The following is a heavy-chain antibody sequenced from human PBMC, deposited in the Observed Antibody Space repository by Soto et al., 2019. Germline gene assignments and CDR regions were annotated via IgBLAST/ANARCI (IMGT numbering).Heavy chain of an antibody. CDR2: IGGRGDST. CDR3: AKDLIYGYNSGRPFDY. V-gene: IGHV3-23*01. J-gene: IGHJ4*02. D-gene: IGHD6-19*01. CDR1: GFTFSSYA. Sequence: GGSLRLSCAASGFTFSSYAMSWVRQAPGKGLEWVSAIGGRGDSTYYADSVKGRFTISRDNSRDTLYLQMNSLRAEDTAVYYCAKDLIYGYNSGRPFDYWGQGTLVTVSS.